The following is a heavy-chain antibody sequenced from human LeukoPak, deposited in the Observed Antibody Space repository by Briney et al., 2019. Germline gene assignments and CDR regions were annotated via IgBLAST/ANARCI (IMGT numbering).Heavy chain of an antibody. CDR3: ARDYYDSSGYYYFDY. CDR1: GFTFSNYE. D-gene: IGHD3-22*01. CDR2: ISSGGSTI. Sequence: GGSLRLSCAASGFTFSNYEMNWVRQAPGKGLEWVSYISSGGSTIYYADSVKGRFTISRDNAKNSLYLQMNSLRAEDTAVYYCARDYYDSSGYYYFDYWGQGTLVTVSS. J-gene: IGHJ4*02. V-gene: IGHV3-48*03.